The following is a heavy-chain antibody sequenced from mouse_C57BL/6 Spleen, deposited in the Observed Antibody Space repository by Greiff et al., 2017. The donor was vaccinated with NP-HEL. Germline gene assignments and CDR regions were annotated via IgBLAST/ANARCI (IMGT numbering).Heavy chain of an antibody. CDR1: GYTFTSYW. CDR2: ISPGSGIN. J-gene: IGHJ3*01. D-gene: IGHD1-1*01. CDR3: ASYLTTVVARGFAY. V-gene: IGHV1-55*01. Sequence: QVQLQQPGAELVKPGASVKMSCKASGYTFTSYWITWVKPRPGQGLEWIGDISPGSGINKYNDKLQSKATMTVDPSSSTAYMQLSSLTSEDSAVYYWASYLTTVVARGFAYWGQGTLVTVSA.